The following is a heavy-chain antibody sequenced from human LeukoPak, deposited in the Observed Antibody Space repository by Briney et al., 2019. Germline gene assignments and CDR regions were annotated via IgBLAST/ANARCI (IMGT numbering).Heavy chain of an antibody. V-gene: IGHV3-23*01. D-gene: IGHD1-7*01. CDR1: GFTLSTYA. CDR3: AKVANWNYASWIDY. CDR2: SGSGGRT. J-gene: IGHJ4*02. Sequence: GGSLRLSCAASGFTLSTYAMSWVRQAPGKGLEWISGSGGRTYYADSVEGRFTISRDNSKNTLYLQMNSLRAEDTAVYYCAKVANWNYASWIDYWGQGTLVTVSS.